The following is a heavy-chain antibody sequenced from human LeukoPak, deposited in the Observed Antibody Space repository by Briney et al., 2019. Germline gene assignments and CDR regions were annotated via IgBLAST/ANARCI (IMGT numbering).Heavy chain of an antibody. Sequence: GGCLRLSRAAPRYSLTIYWMHCVPHTPGKGRVSGSRINSDGSSTRYADSVKGRYTVSRDNAKNTLYLQINSLRAEDTAVYYCGRASQLCGGDCWIDYWGQGALVTVSS. D-gene: IGHD2-21*02. CDR2: INSDGSST. CDR1: RYSLTIYW. J-gene: IGHJ4*02. V-gene: IGHV3-74*01. CDR3: GRASQLCGGDCWIDY.